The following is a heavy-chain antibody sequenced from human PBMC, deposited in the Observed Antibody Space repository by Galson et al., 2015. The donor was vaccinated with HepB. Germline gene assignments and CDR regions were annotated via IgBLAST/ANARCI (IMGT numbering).Heavy chain of an antibody. Sequence: SVKVSCKASGGTFSSYAISWVRQAPGQGLEWMGGIIPILGIANYAQKLQGRVTITADKSTSTAYMELSSLRSEDTAVYYCARDIPVVPAAIAHDPWGQGTLVTVSS. V-gene: IGHV1-69*10. J-gene: IGHJ5*02. D-gene: IGHD2-2*01. CDR1: GGTFSSYA. CDR3: ARDIPVVPAAIAHDP. CDR2: IIPILGIA.